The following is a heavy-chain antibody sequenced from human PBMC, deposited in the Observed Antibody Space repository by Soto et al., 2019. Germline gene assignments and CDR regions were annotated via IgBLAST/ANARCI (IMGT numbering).Heavy chain of an antibody. CDR2: IKQDGSQK. CDR1: VFTFSNYW. V-gene: IGHV3-7*05. CDR3: ARIEFIAATGALGAFDI. D-gene: IGHD6-13*01. Sequence: GGSLRLSCAASVFTFSNYWMSWVRQAPGKGLEWVATIKQDGSQKYYVDSVNGRFTISRDNAKKSLSLQMDSQRAEDTAVYYCARIEFIAATGALGAFDIWGQGTMVTVSS. J-gene: IGHJ3*02.